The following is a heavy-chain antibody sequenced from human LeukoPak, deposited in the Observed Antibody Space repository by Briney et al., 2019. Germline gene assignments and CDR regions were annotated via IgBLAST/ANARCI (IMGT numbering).Heavy chain of an antibody. CDR3: ARDRLVAAGFDY. V-gene: IGHV4-38-2*02. J-gene: IGHJ4*02. D-gene: IGHD6-13*01. Sequence: SETLSLTCAVSGYSISSGYYWGGIRQPPGKGLEWIGSIYHSGSTYYNPSLKSRVTISVDTSKNQFSLKLSSVTAADTAVYYCARDRLVAAGFDYWGQGTLVTVSS. CDR2: IYHSGST. CDR1: GYSISSGYY.